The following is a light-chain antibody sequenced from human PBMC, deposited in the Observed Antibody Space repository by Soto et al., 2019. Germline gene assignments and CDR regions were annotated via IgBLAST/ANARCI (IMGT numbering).Light chain of an antibody. J-gene: IGKJ4*01. CDR3: QQFSSYPLT. CDR1: QTVRNNY. Sequence: DIVLTQSLATLSLSPLEGVTLXCMASQTVRNNYLAWYQQKPGQAPRLLIYDASSRATGIPDRFSGGGSGTDFTLTISRLEPEDFAVYYCQQFSSYPLTFGGGTKVDIK. CDR2: DAS. V-gene: IGKV3-20*01.